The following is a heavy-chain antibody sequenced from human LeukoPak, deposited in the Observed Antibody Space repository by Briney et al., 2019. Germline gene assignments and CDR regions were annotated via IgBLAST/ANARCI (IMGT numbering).Heavy chain of an antibody. D-gene: IGHD4-4*01. J-gene: IGHJ4*02. CDR2: IYYSGST. CDR3: ARGAREATGSY. V-gene: IGHV4-31*03. Sequence: SQTLSLICTVSGRSISRGGYFWSWIRRHPGEGLVWIGYIYYSGSTYYNPSLKSRVTISVDTSKNQFSLKLSSVTAADTAVYYCARGAREATGSYWGQGTLVTVSS. CDR1: GRSISRGGYF.